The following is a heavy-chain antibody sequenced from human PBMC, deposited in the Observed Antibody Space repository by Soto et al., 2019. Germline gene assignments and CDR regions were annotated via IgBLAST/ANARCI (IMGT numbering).Heavy chain of an antibody. CDR1: GFTFSDYA. V-gene: IGHV3-30-3*01. J-gene: IGHJ4*01. Sequence: QVQLVESGGGVVQPGRSLRLSCAASGFTFSDYAMHWVRQAPGKGLEWVTFISSDGNYKYYADSVKGRFTISRDNSKNTMYVQMNSLRNEDTAVYYCARDLGYGDYVGPDYWGHGTLVTVSS. CDR2: ISSDGNYK. D-gene: IGHD4-17*01. CDR3: ARDLGYGDYVGPDY.